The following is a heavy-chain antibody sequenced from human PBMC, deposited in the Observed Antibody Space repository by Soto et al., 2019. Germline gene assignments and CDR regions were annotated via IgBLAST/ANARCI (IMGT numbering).Heavy chain of an antibody. Sequence: QITLKESGPPLVKPTQTLTLTCTFSGFSLSTSGVGVGWIRQPPGKALEWLALIYWDDDKRYSPSLKSRLTITKDTSKNQVVLTMTNMDPVDTATYYCAHTYYYYAPVPFDYWGQGTLVTVSS. V-gene: IGHV2-5*02. CDR1: GFSLSTSGVG. J-gene: IGHJ4*02. CDR2: IYWDDDK. CDR3: AHTYYYYAPVPFDY. D-gene: IGHD3-10*01.